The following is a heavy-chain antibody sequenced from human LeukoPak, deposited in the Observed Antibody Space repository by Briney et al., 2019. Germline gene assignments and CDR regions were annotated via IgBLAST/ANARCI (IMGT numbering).Heavy chain of an antibody. CDR2: IWYDGSNK. J-gene: IGHJ6*02. V-gene: IGHV3-33*01. Sequence: GGSLRLSCAASGFTFSSYGMHWVRKAPGKGLEWVAVIWYDGSNKYYADSVKGRFTISRDNSKNTLYLQMNSLRAEDTAVYYCARGGYYDSSGFYYYYGMDVWGQGTTVTVSS. CDR3: ARGGYYDSSGFYYYYGMDV. CDR1: GFTFSSYG. D-gene: IGHD3-22*01.